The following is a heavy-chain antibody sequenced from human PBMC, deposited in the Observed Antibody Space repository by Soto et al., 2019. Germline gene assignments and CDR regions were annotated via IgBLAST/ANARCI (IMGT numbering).Heavy chain of an antibody. CDR1: GFTFSSYS. CDR2: ISSSSSTI. J-gene: IGHJ6*02. V-gene: IGHV3-48*02. Sequence: EVQLVESGGGLVQPGGSLRLSCAASGFTFSSYSMNWVRQAPGKGLEWVSYISSSSSTIYYADSVKGRFTISRDNAKNSLYLQMNSLRDEDTAVYYCATTFYLTYYVFWSGRGDYYYYGMDVWGQGTTVTVSS. CDR3: ATTFYLTYYVFWSGRGDYYYYGMDV. D-gene: IGHD3-3*01.